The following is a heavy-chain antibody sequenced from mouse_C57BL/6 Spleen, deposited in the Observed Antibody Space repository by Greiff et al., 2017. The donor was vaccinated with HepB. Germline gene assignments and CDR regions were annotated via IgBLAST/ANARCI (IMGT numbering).Heavy chain of an antibody. CDR3: AREGGGGFDY. Sequence: EVQLLESEGGLVQPGGSMKLSCTASGFTFSDYYMPWVRQVPEKGLEWVANINHDGSSTYYLDSLKSRFIITIDNAKNILYLQMSSLKSEDTAAYYGAREGGGGFDYWGQGTTLTVSS. V-gene: IGHV5-16*01. J-gene: IGHJ2*01. D-gene: IGHD1-1*02. CDR1: GFTFSDYY. CDR2: INHDGSST.